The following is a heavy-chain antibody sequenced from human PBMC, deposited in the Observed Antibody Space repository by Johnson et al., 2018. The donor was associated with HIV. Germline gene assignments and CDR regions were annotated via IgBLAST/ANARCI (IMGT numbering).Heavy chain of an antibody. J-gene: IGHJ3*01. CDR2: ISYDGSNK. D-gene: IGHD3-10*01. Sequence: QVQLVESGGGVVQPGRSLRLSCAASGFTFSSYAMHWVRQAPGKGLEWVAVISYDGSNKYFTDSVRGRFTISRDNSRNTLFLQINSLRAEDTGVYYCVRSMRGAFDVWGQGTMVTVSS. CDR3: VRSMRGAFDV. V-gene: IGHV3-30-3*01. CDR1: GFTFSSYA.